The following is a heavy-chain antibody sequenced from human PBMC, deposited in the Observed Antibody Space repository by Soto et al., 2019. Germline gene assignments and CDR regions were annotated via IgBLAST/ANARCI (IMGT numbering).Heavy chain of an antibody. CDR1: GFTFSSYA. D-gene: IGHD6-6*01. CDR3: AKYIGPDSSSSRFDY. Sequence: GGSLRLSCAASGFTFSSYAMSWVRQAPGKGLEWVSAISGSGGSTYYADSVKGRFTISRDNSKNTLYLQMNSLRAEDTAVYYCAKYIGPDSSSSRFDYWGQGTLVTVSS. J-gene: IGHJ4*02. V-gene: IGHV3-23*01. CDR2: ISGSGGST.